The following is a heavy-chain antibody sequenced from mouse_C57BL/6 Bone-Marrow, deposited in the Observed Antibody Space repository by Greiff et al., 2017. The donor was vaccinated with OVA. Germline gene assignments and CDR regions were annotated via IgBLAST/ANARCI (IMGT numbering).Heavy chain of an antibody. D-gene: IGHD1-1*01. J-gene: IGHJ2*01. V-gene: IGHV5-4*01. CDR2: ISDGGSYT. CDR3: AREDYGSSYGFDY. Sequence: EVKLQESGGGLVKPGGSLKLSCAASGFTFSSYAMSWVRQTPEKRLEWVATISDGGSYTYYPDNVKGRFTISRDNAKNNLYLQMSHLKSEDTAMYYCAREDYGSSYGFDYWGQGTTLTVSS. CDR1: GFTFSSYA.